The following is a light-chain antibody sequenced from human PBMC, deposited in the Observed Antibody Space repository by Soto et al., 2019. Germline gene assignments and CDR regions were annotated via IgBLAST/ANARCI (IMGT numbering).Light chain of an antibody. CDR2: AVT. V-gene: IGLV2-14*01. Sequence: QSALTQPASVSGSPGQSITISCTGTAPDVGAYNYVSWYQQHPGRAPKLIIYAVTDRPSGVADRFSGSKSGDTASLTISGLQAEDEAHYYCSSFTSSTTLLFGGGTKLTVL. CDR3: SSFTSSTTLL. CDR1: APDVGAYNY. J-gene: IGLJ2*01.